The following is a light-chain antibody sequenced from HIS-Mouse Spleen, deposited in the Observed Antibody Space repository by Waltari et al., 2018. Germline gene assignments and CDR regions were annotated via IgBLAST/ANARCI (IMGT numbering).Light chain of an antibody. V-gene: IGLV3-19*01. J-gene: IGLJ3*02. CDR3: NSRDSSGNPHWV. CDR2: GKN. Sequence: SSELTQDPAVSVALGQTVRITCQGDSLRSYYASWYQQKPGQAPVLVIYGKNNRPSGIPGRFSGSSSGKTASLTITGAQAEDEADYYCNSRDSSGNPHWVFGGGTKLTVL. CDR1: SLRSYY.